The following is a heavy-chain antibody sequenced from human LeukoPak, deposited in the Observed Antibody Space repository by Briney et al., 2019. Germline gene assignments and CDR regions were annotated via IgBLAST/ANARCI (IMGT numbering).Heavy chain of an antibody. CDR3: ARDAGGSLT. V-gene: IGHV1-2*02. J-gene: IGHJ5*02. CDR1: GYTFAAYY. D-gene: IGHD3-10*01. Sequence: ASVKVSCKASGYTFAAYYMHWVRQAPGQGLEQMGWINPNSGGTNYAQKFQGRVTMTRDTSISTVHMELSRLRSDDTAVYYCARDAGGSLTWGQGTLVTVSS. CDR2: INPNSGGT.